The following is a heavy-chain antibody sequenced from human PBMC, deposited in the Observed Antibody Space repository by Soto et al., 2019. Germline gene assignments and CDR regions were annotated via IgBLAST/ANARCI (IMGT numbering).Heavy chain of an antibody. CDR1: GFTFSSYA. CDR2: ISYDGSNK. V-gene: IGHV3-30-3*01. D-gene: IGHD3-22*01. J-gene: IGHJ4*02. Sequence: QVPLVESGGGVVQPGRSLRLSCAASGFTFSSYAMHWVRQAPGKGLEWVAVISYDGSNKYYADSVKGRFTISRDNSKNTLYLQMNSLRAEDTAVYYCARDSYYYDSSGYWIRGYFDYWGQGTMVTVSS. CDR3: ARDSYYYDSSGYWIRGYFDY.